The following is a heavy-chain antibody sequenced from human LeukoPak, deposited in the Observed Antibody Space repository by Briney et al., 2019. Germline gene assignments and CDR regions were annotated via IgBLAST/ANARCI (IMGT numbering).Heavy chain of an antibody. CDR2: ISHSGST. CDR3: ARVSSRSYS. V-gene: IGHV4-34*01. CDR1: GGSFSSYY. Sequence: KPSETLSLTCAVYGGSFSSYYWTWIRQPPGKGLDWIGEISHSGSTNYNPSLKSRVTISVDTSKNQFSLNLSSVTAADTAVYYCARVSSRSYSWGQGTMVTVSS. J-gene: IGHJ3*01. D-gene: IGHD1-26*01.